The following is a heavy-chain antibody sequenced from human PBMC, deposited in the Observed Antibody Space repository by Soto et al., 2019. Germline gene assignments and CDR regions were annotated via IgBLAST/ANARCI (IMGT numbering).Heavy chain of an antibody. CDR3: ARAPDYGEVHFDY. CDR1: GFTFSSYG. CDR2: IWYDGSNK. Sequence: GESLKISCAASGFTFSSYGMHWVRQAPGKGLEWVAVIWYDGSNKYYADSVKGRFTISRDNSKNTLYLQMNSLRAEDTAVYYCARAPDYGEVHFDYWGQGTLVTVSS. J-gene: IGHJ4*02. V-gene: IGHV3-33*01. D-gene: IGHD4-17*01.